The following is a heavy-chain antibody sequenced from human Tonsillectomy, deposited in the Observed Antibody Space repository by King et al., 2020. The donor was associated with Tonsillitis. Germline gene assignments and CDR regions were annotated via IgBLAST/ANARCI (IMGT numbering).Heavy chain of an antibody. V-gene: IGHV1-69*01. Sequence: VQLVESGAEVKKPGSSVKVSCKASGGAFSNHALSWVRQAPGQGLEWLGGIIPIFNTSTYAQNFQGRVTITADESTSTAYMELSSLRSEDTAMYYCARLNAYDEWGQGTLVTVSS. D-gene: IGHD5-12*01. CDR1: GGAFSNHA. CDR2: IIPIFNTS. J-gene: IGHJ4*02. CDR3: ARLNAYDE.